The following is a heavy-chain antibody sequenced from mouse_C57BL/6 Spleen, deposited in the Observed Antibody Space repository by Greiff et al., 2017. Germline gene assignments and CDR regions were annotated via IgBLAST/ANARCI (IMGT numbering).Heavy chain of an antibody. J-gene: IGHJ3*01. CDR1: GYTFTDYE. V-gene: IGHV1-15*01. Sequence: VKLMESGAELVRPGASVTLSCKASGYTFTDYEMHWVKQTPVHGLEWIGAIDPETGGTAYNQKFKGKAILTADKSSSTAYMELRSLTSEDSAVYYCTRAAQAGFAYWGQGTLVTVSA. D-gene: IGHD3-2*02. CDR2: IDPETGGT. CDR3: TRAAQAGFAY.